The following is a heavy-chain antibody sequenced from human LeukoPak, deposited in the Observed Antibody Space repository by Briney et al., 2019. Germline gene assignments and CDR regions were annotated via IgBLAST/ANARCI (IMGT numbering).Heavy chain of an antibody. CDR3: ARASTGSGAIDY. D-gene: IGHD3-10*01. CDR1: GYTFNTYL. CDR2: INPSGGPT. Sequence: GASVTVSCKASGYTFNTYLMHWVRQAPGQGFEWRGIINPSGGPTTYAQKFQGRVTMTRDMSTSTVYMELSSLTFDDTAIYYCARASTGSGAIDYWGQGNLVTVSS. J-gene: IGHJ4*02. V-gene: IGHV1-46*02.